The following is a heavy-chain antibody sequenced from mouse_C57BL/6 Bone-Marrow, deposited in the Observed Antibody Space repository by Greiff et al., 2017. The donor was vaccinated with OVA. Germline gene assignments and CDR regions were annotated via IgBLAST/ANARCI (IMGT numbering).Heavy chain of an antibody. Sequence: VQLQQSGGGLVQPGESLKLSCESNEYEFPSHDMSWVRKTPEKRLELVAAINSDGGSTYYPDTMERRFIISRDNTKKTLYLQMSSLRSEDTALYYCARRSVVAPGAMDYWGQGTSVTVSS. D-gene: IGHD1-1*01. V-gene: IGHV5-2*01. CDR2: INSDGGST. CDR1: EYEFPSHD. J-gene: IGHJ4*01. CDR3: ARRSVVAPGAMDY.